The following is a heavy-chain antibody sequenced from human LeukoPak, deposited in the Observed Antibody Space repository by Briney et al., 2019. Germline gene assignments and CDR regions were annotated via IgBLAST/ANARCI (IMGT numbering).Heavy chain of an antibody. CDR2: ISGSGGST. Sequence: QPGGSLRLSCAASGFTFSDYYMSWIRQAPGKGLEWVSAISGSGGSTYYADSVKGRFTISRDNSKNTLYLQMNSLRAEDTAVYYCAKDRASPWWYFDLWGRGTLVTVSS. J-gene: IGHJ2*01. D-gene: IGHD1-26*01. V-gene: IGHV3-23*01. CDR1: GFTFSDYY. CDR3: AKDRASPWWYFDL.